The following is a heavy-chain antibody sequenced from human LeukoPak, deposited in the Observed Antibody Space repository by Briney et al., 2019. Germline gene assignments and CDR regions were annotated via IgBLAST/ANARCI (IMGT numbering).Heavy chain of an antibody. CDR2: ISGSGGST. Sequence: QPGGSLRLSCAASGFTFSNYAMNWVRQAPGKGLEWVSAISGSGGSTYYANSVRGRFTISRGNSKNTLYLQMNSLRAEDTAVYYCASGHFDTGGYLRPFYCFDYWGQGTLVTVSS. J-gene: IGHJ4*02. D-gene: IGHD2-8*02. CDR3: ASGHFDTGGYLRPFYCFDY. CDR1: GFTFSNYA. V-gene: IGHV3-23*01.